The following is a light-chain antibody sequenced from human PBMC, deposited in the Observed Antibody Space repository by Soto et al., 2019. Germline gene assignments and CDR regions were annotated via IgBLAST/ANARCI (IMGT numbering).Light chain of an antibody. J-gene: IGKJ1*01. V-gene: IGKV1-39*01. CDR2: AAS. CDR3: QQSYSALWT. Sequence: GDGVTITCRASQSIGSYLNWYQQKPGRAAQLLIYAASPLQSGVPSRFGGIRSGTDFTLIITSLQPEDSGTYYCQQSYSALWTFGRGTKVDIK. CDR1: QSIGSY.